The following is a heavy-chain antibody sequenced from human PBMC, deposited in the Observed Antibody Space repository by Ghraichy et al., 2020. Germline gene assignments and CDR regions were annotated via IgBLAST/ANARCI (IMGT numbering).Heavy chain of an antibody. Sequence: ASVKVSCKASGYTFTGYYMHWVRQAPGQGLEWMGWINPNSGGTNYAQKFQGRVTMTRDTSISTAYMELSRLRSDDTAVYYCAPSGYSNYAAIGIYFDYWGQGTLVTVSS. D-gene: IGHD4-11*01. V-gene: IGHV1-2*02. CDR1: GYTFTGYY. J-gene: IGHJ4*02. CDR2: INPNSGGT. CDR3: APSGYSNYAAIGIYFDY.